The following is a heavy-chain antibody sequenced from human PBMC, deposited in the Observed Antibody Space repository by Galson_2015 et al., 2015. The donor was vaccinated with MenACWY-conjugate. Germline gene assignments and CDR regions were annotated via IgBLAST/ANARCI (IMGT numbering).Heavy chain of an antibody. Sequence: TLSLTCTVSGGSISSGGYYWSWIRQHPGKGLEWIGYIYYSGSTYYNPSLKSRVTISVDTSKNQFSLKLSSVTAADTAVYYCASTDSSGYYFLFDYWGQGTLVTVSS. D-gene: IGHD3-22*01. V-gene: IGHV4-31*03. CDR3: ASTDSSGYYFLFDY. J-gene: IGHJ4*02. CDR2: IYYSGST. CDR1: GGSISSGGYY.